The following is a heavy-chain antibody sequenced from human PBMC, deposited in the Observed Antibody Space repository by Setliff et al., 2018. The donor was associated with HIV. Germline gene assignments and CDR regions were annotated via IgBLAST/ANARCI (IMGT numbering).Heavy chain of an antibody. J-gene: IGHJ5*02. CDR1: EFTFSSYS. V-gene: IGHV3-21*06. CDR2: ISSSGAHI. D-gene: IGHD3-22*01. Sequence: GGSLRLSCAASEFTFSSYSMNWVRQAPGKGLEWVASISSSGAHIFYADSLKGRFTISRDNGKNLLYLQMNSLRAEDTAVYYCAGAGRDSEGNYNMDPWGQGTLVTVSS. CDR3: AGAGRDSEGNYNMDP.